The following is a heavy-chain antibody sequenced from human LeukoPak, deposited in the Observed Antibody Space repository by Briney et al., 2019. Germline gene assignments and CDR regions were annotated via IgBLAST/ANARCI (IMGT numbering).Heavy chain of an antibody. CDR3: SWWNSFVQGPYSYFGMDV. CDR1: GFTFSSYS. J-gene: IGHJ6*02. V-gene: IGHV3-15*01. CDR2: IKSRAGGGTT. Sequence: GGSLRLSCAASGFTFSSYSMNWVRQAPGKGLEWVGRIKSRAGGGTTDYAAPVKDRFTISRDDSKNTLYVQMNSLKTEDTAVYYCSWWNSFVQGPYSYFGMDVWGQGTTVTVSS. D-gene: IGHD2-15*01.